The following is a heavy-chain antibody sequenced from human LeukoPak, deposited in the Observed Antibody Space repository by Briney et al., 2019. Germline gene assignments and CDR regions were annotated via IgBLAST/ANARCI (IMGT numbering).Heavy chain of an antibody. J-gene: IGHJ3*02. CDR2: IYYSGGT. V-gene: IGHV4-59*08. CDR3: ARHVTVSGPYDASDI. Sequence: SETLSHTCTVSGDSISSYYWSWIRQPPGKGLEWIGYIYYSGGTDYNPSLKSRVTISVDTSKNQFSLKLRSVTAADTAVYYCARHVTVSGPYDASDIWGQGTMVTVSP. CDR1: GDSISSYY. D-gene: IGHD3-10*01.